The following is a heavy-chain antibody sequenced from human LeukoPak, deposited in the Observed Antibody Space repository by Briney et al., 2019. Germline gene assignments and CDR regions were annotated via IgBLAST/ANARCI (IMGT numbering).Heavy chain of an antibody. J-gene: IGHJ2*01. CDR3: ARVGDHYHWYLDL. V-gene: IGHV3-53*01. D-gene: IGHD3-10*01. CDR1: GFSVSTNY. Sequence: GGSLTLSCAASGFSVSTNYMNWVRQAPGKGLEGVSILYSGSRTYYTDSVKGRFTISRDNSRNTLYLHMTNLRAEDTAVYYCARVGDHYHWYLDLWGRGSLLTVSS. CDR2: LYSGSRT.